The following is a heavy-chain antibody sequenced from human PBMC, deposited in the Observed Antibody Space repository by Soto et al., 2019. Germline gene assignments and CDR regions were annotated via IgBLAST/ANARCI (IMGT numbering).Heavy chain of an antibody. Sequence: ASVKPSWKASGYAFTSYGSSSVRQSTGQGLEWMGWISAYNGNTNYAQKLQGRVTMTTDTSTSTAYMELRSLRSDDTAVYYCVRDRGIAVTIYYYYGTDVWGQGTTVTVSS. D-gene: IGHD6-19*01. V-gene: IGHV1-18*01. CDR1: GYAFTSYG. J-gene: IGHJ6*02. CDR3: VRDRGIAVTIYYYYGTDV. CDR2: ISAYNGNT.